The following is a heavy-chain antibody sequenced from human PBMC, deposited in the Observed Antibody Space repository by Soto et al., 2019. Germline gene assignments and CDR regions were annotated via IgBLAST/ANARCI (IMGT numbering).Heavy chain of an antibody. J-gene: IGHJ1*01. V-gene: IGHV3-30-3*01. CDR1: GFTFRNYA. Sequence: QVHLVESGGGVVQPGKSLRLSCAASGFTFRNYAMHWVRQVRQAPGQGLEWVAVISYDGSNQFYADSVKGRFTISRDDSKNTLYLKMNSLRADDTAVYYCARDDNSSTVRNGGFYCCGECSLVSVPS. CDR2: ISYDGSNQ. CDR3: ARDDNSSTVRNGGFYC. D-gene: IGHD2-2*01.